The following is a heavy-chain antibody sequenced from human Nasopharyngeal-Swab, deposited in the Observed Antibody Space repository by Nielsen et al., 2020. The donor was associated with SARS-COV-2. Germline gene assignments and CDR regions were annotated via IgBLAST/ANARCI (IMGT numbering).Heavy chain of an antibody. Sequence: GESLKISCAASGFTFSSYGMHWVRQAPGKGLEWVAVISYDGSNKYYADSVKGRFTISRDNSKNTLYLQMNSLRAEDTAVYYCAKEAHDILTGYDLSNYYYYGMDVWGQGTTVTVSS. CDR1: GFTFSSYG. CDR2: ISYDGSNK. V-gene: IGHV3-30*18. J-gene: IGHJ6*02. D-gene: IGHD3-9*01. CDR3: AKEAHDILTGYDLSNYYYYGMDV.